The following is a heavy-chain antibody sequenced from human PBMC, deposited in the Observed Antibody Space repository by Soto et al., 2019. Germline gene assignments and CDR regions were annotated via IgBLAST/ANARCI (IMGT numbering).Heavy chain of an antibody. Sequence: QVQLQESGPGLVKPSETLSLTCAVSGGSISSYYWSWIRQPPGKGLEWIGYFYYSGSTNYNPSFKSRVTISVDTSKNQFSLKLSSVTAADTPVYYCARGALTTYFDYWGQGTLVTVSS. CDR2: FYYSGST. CDR1: GGSISSYY. V-gene: IGHV4-59*01. J-gene: IGHJ4*02. CDR3: ARGALTTYFDY.